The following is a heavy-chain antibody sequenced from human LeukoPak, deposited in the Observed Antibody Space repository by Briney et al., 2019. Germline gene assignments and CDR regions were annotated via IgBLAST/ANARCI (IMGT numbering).Heavy chain of an antibody. CDR2: TSSDLNVK. V-gene: IGHV3-30*14. Sequence: GGSLGLSCAASGFTFRNYVIHWVRQAPGKGLEWVAVTSSDLNVKLYADSVKGRFTISRDNSKNTLYLQMNSLRAEDTAVYYCARELWSSLYYFDYWGQGTLVTVSS. CDR3: ARELWSSLYYFDY. J-gene: IGHJ4*02. D-gene: IGHD3-10*01. CDR1: GFTFRNYV.